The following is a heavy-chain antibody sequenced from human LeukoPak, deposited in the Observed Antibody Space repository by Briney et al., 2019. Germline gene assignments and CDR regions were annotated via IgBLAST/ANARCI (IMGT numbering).Heavy chain of an antibody. CDR3: ARDPFDY. Sequence: SETLSLTCAVSGYSISSGYYWGWIRQPPGKGLEWIGSIYHSGSTYYNPSLKSRVTISVDTSKNQFSLQLSSVTAAGTAVYYCARDPFDYWGQGTLVTVSS. J-gene: IGHJ4*02. V-gene: IGHV4-38-2*02. CDR1: GYSISSGYY. CDR2: IYHSGST.